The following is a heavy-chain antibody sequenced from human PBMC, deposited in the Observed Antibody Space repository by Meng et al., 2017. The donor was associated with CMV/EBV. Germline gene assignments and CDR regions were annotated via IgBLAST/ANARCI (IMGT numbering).Heavy chain of an antibody. CDR2: ISYDGSNK. J-gene: IGHJ3*02. V-gene: IGHV3-30-3*01. Sequence: GGSLRLSCAASGFTFSSYAMHWVRQAPGKGLEWVAVISYDGSNKYYADSVKGRFTISRDNSKNTLYLQMNSLRAEDTAVYYCARDSDSSGYYGAFDIWGQGTMVTVSS. D-gene: IGHD3-22*01. CDR1: GFTFSSYA. CDR3: ARDSDSSGYYGAFDI.